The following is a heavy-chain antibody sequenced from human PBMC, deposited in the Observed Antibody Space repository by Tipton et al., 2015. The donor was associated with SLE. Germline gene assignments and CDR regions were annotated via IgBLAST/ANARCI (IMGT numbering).Heavy chain of an antibody. Sequence: TLSLTCSVSGVSIRSHYWAWIRQSPGKGLEWIVSTSNNDRTKYNPSLQSRVTVSVDTSRNQLSLKLNSVTAADTAVYFCARYHLKSWYEFDSWGQGTLVTVSS. CDR2: TSNNDRT. D-gene: IGHD6-13*01. J-gene: IGHJ5*01. V-gene: IGHV4-59*11. CDR3: ARYHLKSWYEFDS. CDR1: GVSIRSHY.